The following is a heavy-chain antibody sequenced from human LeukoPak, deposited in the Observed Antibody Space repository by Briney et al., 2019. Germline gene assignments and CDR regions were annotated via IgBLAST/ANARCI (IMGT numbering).Heavy chain of an antibody. J-gene: IGHJ4*02. CDR2: INAGNGNT. CDR1: GGTFSSYA. Sequence: RASVTVSCKASGGTFSSYAISWVRQAPGQRLEWMGWINAGNGNTKYSQKFQGRVTITRDTSADTAYMELSSLRSEDTAVYYCARLKYCTNGVCYAGFDYWGQGTLVTVSS. V-gene: IGHV1-3*01. CDR3: ARLKYCTNGVCYAGFDY. D-gene: IGHD2-8*01.